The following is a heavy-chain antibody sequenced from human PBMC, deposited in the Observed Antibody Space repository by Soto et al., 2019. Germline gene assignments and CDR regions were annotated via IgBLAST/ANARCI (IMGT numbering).Heavy chain of an antibody. V-gene: IGHV3-33*01. CDR1: GFTFSSYG. Sequence: QVQLVESGGGVVQPGRSLRLSCAASGFTFSSYGMHWVRQAPGKGLEWVAVIWYDGSNKYYADSVKGRFTISRDNSKNTLYLQRNSLRAEDTAVYYCARDFVRRTKYLPYYRYYYYGMDVWGQGTTVTVSS. D-gene: IGHD3-10*01. J-gene: IGHJ6*02. CDR3: ARDFVRRTKYLPYYRYYYYGMDV. CDR2: IWYDGSNK.